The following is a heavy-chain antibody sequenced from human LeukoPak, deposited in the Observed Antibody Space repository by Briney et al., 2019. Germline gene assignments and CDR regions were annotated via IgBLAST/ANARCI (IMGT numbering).Heavy chain of an antibody. Sequence: RGSLXVSCAASGFTFSNXXXXXVRQAPGEXXXXXXXXXYDGRXXXXEESAXXXFTXXRDNSKNTLYLQMDSLRAEDTAVYYCATRSCGRTGCPLWPLDFWGQGTLVTLSS. J-gene: IGHJ4*02. D-gene: IGHD2-2*01. CDR3: ATRSCGRTGCPLWPLDF. CDR2: XXYDGRXX. V-gene: IGHV3-30*04. CDR1: GFTFSNXX.